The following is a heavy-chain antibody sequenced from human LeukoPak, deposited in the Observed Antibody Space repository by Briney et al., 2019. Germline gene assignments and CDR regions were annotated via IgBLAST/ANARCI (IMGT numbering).Heavy chain of an antibody. CDR3: ARVPPLGAVAGYYFDY. J-gene: IGHJ4*02. V-gene: IGHV4-30-2*01. D-gene: IGHD6-19*01. CDR2: IYHSGST. Sequence: SQTLSLTCTVSGGSISSGGYYWSWIRQPPGNGLEWIGYIYHSGSTYYNPSLKSRVTISVDRSKNQFSLKLSSVTAADTAVYYCARVPPLGAVAGYYFDYWGQGTLVTVSS. CDR1: GGSISSGGYY.